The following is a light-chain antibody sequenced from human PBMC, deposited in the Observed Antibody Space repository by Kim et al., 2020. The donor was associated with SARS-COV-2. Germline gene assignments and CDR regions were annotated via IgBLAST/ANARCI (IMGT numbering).Light chain of an antibody. J-gene: IGKJ4*01. CDR3: QQYDNFPLT. CDR1: RDISNY. V-gene: IGKV1-33*01. Sequence: SASVGDRVTLTCQASRDISNYLNWYQHKEGKAPKLLIYAASKLQTGVPSRFSGSGSATDFSFTISSLQPEDSATYYCQQYDNFPLTFGGGTKLEI. CDR2: AAS.